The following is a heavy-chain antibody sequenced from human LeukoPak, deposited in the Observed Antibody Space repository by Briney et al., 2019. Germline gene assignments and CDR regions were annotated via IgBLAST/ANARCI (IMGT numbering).Heavy chain of an antibody. D-gene: IGHD3-10*01. J-gene: IGHJ6*02. Sequence: ASVKVSCKASGYTFTSYYMHWVRQAPGQGLEWMGIINPSGGSTSYAQKFQGRVTMTRDTSTSTVYMELSSLRSEDTAVYYCARVLGRFYGSGSYRGVDVWGQGTTVTVSS. CDR3: ARVLGRFYGSGSYRGVDV. CDR2: INPSGGST. V-gene: IGHV1-46*01. CDR1: GYTFTSYY.